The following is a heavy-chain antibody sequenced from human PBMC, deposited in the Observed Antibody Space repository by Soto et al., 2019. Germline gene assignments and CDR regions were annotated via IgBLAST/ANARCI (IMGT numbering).Heavy chain of an antibody. CDR1: GFTLSDHY. CDR2: TRNKANGYST. D-gene: IGHD3-10*01. Sequence: EVQLVESGGGLVQPGGSLRLSCAASGFTLSDHYMDWVRQAPGRGLEWVGRTRNKANGYSTEYAAAVKGRFIVSSDDSLNSLYLQMNSLKTEETAVYYCVRTSHYGSGSWNFDFWGQGTLVTVSS. V-gene: IGHV3-72*01. CDR3: VRTSHYGSGSWNFDF. J-gene: IGHJ4*02.